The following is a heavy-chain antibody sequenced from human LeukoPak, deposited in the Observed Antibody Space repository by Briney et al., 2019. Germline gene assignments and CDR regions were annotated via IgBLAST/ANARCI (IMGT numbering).Heavy chain of an antibody. D-gene: IGHD3-22*01. V-gene: IGHV3-23*01. J-gene: IGHJ4*02. CDR3: AKDPRPNYYDSSGYQGPRGY. CDR2: ISGSGGST. CDR1: GFTFSSYA. Sequence: GGSLRLSCAASGFTFSSYAMSWVRQAPGKGLERVSAISGSGGSTYYADSVKGRFTISRDNSKNTLYLQMNSLRAEDTAVYYCAKDPRPNYYDSSGYQGPRGYWGQGTLVTVSS.